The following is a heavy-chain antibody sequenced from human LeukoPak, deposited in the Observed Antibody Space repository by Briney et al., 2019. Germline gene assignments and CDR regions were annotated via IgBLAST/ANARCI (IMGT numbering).Heavy chain of an antibody. V-gene: IGHV4-4*07. D-gene: IGHD3-10*01. CDR3: ARGRVWGLVRGVKYDY. J-gene: IGHJ4*02. CDR1: GGSISSYY. Sequence: TSETLSLTCTVSGGSISSYYWSWIRQPAGKGREGIGRIYTSGSTNYNPSLKSRVTMSVDTSKNQFSLKLSSVTAADTAVYYCARGRVWGLVRGVKYDYWGQGTLVTVSS. CDR2: IYTSGST.